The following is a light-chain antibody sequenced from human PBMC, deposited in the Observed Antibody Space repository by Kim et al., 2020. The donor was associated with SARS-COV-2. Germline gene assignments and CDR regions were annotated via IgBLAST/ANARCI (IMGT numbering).Light chain of an antibody. V-gene: IGKV3-20*01. CDR1: QSVSNSY. CDR2: DAS. CDR3: QQYGTSPLT. Sequence: EIVLTQSPGTLSLSPGERATLSCRASQSVSNSYLAWYQQKPGQAPRLLIYDASSRATGIPDRFSGSGSGTDFSITISRLEPEDFAVYSCQQYGTSPLTFGQGTKLEI. J-gene: IGKJ2*01.